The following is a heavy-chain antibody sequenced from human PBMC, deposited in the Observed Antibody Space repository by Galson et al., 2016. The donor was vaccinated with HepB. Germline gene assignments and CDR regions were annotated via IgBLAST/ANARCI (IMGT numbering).Heavy chain of an antibody. CDR3: AKGTTLQVHFGYFDH. V-gene: IGHV3-23*01. CDR2: ISSGAYKT. J-gene: IGHJ4*02. CDR1: GFTFSPYA. Sequence: SLRLSCAASGFTFSPYAMSWVRQAPGQGLEWVSIISSGAYKTYYADSVKCRFTISRDDSKDSLYLQMNSLRVEDTAVYYCAKGTTLQVHFGYFDHWGQGTLVTVSS. D-gene: IGHD1/OR15-1a*01.